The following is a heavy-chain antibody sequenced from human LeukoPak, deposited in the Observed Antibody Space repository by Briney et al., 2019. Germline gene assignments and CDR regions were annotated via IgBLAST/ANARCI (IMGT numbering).Heavy chain of an antibody. V-gene: IGHV4-4*07. CDR2: IYTSGST. D-gene: IGHD3-22*01. CDR1: GGSISSYY. J-gene: IGHJ2*01. Sequence: PSETLSLTCTVSGGSISSYYWSWIRQPAGKGLELIGRIYTSGSTNYNPSLKSRVTISVDTSKNQFSLKLSSVTAADTAVYYCARHYYYDSSGYYYVWYFDLWGRGTLVTVSS. CDR3: ARHYYYDSSGYYYVWYFDL.